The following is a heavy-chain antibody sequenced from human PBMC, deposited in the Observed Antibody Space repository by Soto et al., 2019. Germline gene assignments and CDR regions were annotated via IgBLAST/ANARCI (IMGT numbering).Heavy chain of an antibody. CDR2: IRSDGDTT. Sequence: EMQVLESGGGLVQPGGSLRLSCAASGFTFSSYGMNWVRQAPGKGLEWVSGIRSDGDTTYNADSVKGRFTVSRDTSKNTVDLQMNSLRAEDPAVYYCAKGKGVGATPDGANCWGQGTLVTVSS. V-gene: IGHV3-23*01. J-gene: IGHJ4*02. CDR3: AKGKGVGATPDGANC. CDR1: GFTFSSYG. D-gene: IGHD1-26*01.